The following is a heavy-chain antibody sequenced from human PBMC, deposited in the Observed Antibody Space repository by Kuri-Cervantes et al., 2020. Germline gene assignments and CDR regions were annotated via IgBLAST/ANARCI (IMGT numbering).Heavy chain of an antibody. V-gene: IGHV3-21*01. CDR1: GFTFSSYS. D-gene: IGHD1-14*01. CDR2: ISSSSSYI. J-gene: IGHJ6*02. Sequence: GGSLRLSCAASGFTFSSYSMNWVRQAPGKGLEWVSSISSSSSYIYYADSVKGRFTISRDSAKNSLYLQMNSLRAEDTAVYYCARGFRSRRSWPLGYYYGMDVWGQGTTVTVSS. CDR3: ARGFRSRRSWPLGYYYGMDV.